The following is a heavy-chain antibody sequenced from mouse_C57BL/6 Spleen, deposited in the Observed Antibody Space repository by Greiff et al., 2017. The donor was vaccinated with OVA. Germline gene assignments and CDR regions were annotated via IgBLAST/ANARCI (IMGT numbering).Heavy chain of an antibody. CDR3: ARQMITTNWYFDV. CDR2: ISSGGSYT. V-gene: IGHV5-6*01. Sequence: EVQRVESGGDLVKPGGSLKLSCAASGFTFSSYGMSWVRQTPDKRLEWVATISSGGSYTYYPDSVKGRFTISRDNAKNTLYLQMSSLKSEDTAMYYCARQMITTNWYFDVWGTGTTVTVSS. CDR1: GFTFSSYG. J-gene: IGHJ1*03. D-gene: IGHD2-4*01.